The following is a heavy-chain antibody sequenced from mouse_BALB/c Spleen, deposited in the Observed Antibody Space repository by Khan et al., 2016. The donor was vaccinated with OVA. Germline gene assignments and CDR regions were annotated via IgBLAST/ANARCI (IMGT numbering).Heavy chain of an antibody. V-gene: IGHV1-20*02. D-gene: IGHD1-1*01. CDR2: INPHFGET. CDR3: ARIYGSDFDY. CDR1: GYSFTGYF. J-gene: IGHJ2*01. Sequence: VQLQQSGPELVKPGASVKISCKASGYSFTGYFMHWVMQSHGKSLEWIGRINPHFGETFYNQKFKDKATLTVDESSSTAHMELRSLAPEDSAVYFCARIYGSDFDYWGQGTTLTVSS.